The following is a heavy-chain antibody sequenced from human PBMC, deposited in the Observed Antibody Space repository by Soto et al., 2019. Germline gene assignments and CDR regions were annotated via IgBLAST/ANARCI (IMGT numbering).Heavy chain of an antibody. CDR1: GGTFSSYA. Sequence: SVKVSCKASGGTFSSYAISWVRQAPGQGLEWMGGIIPIFGTANYAQKFQGRVTITADKSTSTAYMELSSLRSEDTAVYYCARDLSSSSSLDYYGMDVWGQGTPVTVSS. CDR2: IIPIFGTA. CDR3: ARDLSSSSSLDYYGMDV. D-gene: IGHD6-6*01. V-gene: IGHV1-69*06. J-gene: IGHJ6*02.